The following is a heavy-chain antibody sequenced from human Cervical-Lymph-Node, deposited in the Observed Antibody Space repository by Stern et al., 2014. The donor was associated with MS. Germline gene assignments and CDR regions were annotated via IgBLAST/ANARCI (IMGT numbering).Heavy chain of an antibody. J-gene: IGHJ4*02. CDR3: AKDWDYDILTGYDY. CDR1: GFIFRNYA. V-gene: IGHV3-23*04. D-gene: IGHD3-9*01. Sequence: QLVQSGGGLVQPGGSMRLSCETSGFIFRNYAMTWVRQAPGKGLEWVSGVSDSGDTTDYADSVKGRFTISRDNSKDTLYLQMNSLRAEDTAIYYCAKDWDYDILTGYDYWGQGGLVTVSS. CDR2: VSDSGDTT.